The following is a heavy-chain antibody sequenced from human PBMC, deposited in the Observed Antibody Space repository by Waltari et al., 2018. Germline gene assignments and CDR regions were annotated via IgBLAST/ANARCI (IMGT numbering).Heavy chain of an antibody. V-gene: IGHV4-34*01. J-gene: IGHJ6*03. Sequence: QVQLQQWGAGLLKPSETLSLTCAVYGGSFSGYYWSWIRQPPGKGLEWIGEINHSGSTNSNPSLKSRVTISVDTSKNQFSLKLSSVTAADTAVYYCARGVSNCSSTSCPFYYYYYMDVWGKGTTVTVSS. D-gene: IGHD2-2*01. CDR1: GGSFSGYY. CDR3: ARGVSNCSSTSCPFYYYYYMDV. CDR2: INHSGST.